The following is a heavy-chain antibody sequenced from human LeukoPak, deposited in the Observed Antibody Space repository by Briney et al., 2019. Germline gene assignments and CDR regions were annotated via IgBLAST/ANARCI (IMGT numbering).Heavy chain of an antibody. CDR1: GGSISSYY. CDR2: IYYSGST. CDR3: ARDRPDGITGTRGPYGMDV. J-gene: IGHJ6*04. D-gene: IGHD1-20*01. V-gene: IGHV4-59*01. Sequence: PSETLSLTCTVSGGSISSYYWSWIRQPPGKGLEWFGYIYYSGSTNYNPSLKSRVTISVDTSKNQFSLKLSSVTAADTAVYYCARDRPDGITGTRGPYGMDVWGKGTTVTVSS.